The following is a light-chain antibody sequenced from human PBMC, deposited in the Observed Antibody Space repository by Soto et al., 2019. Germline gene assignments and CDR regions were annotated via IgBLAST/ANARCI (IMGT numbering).Light chain of an antibody. CDR1: SSDVGGYNY. CDR2: DVS. CDR3: CSYEGSYTLYV. Sequence: QSALTQPRSVSGSPGQSVTISCTGTSSDVGGYNYVSWYQQHPGKAPKLMIYDVSRRPSGVPDRFSGSKSGNTASLTIAGLQAEDEADYYCCSYEGSYTLYVIGTGTKLPVL. V-gene: IGLV2-11*01. J-gene: IGLJ1*01.